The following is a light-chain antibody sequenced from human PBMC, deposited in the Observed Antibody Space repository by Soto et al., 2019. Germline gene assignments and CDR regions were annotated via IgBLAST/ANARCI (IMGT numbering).Light chain of an antibody. J-gene: IGLJ2*01. Sequence: QSVLTQPPSASGTPGQRVTLSCSGSSSNIGSNYVYWYQQLPGTAPKLLIYSNNQRPSGVPDRFSGSKSGTSASLAISGLRSEDEADYYCAAWDDSLSVGVFGGGTKLTVL. CDR2: SNN. V-gene: IGLV1-47*02. CDR1: SSNIGSNY. CDR3: AAWDDSLSVGV.